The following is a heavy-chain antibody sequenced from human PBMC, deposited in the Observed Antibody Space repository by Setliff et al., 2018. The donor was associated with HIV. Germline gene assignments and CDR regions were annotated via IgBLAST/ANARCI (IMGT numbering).Heavy chain of an antibody. V-gene: IGHV1-46*01. Sequence: GASVKVSCKASGYTFTRYYIHWVRQAPGQGLEWMGIINPSSGSTSFAQKFQGRLTMTRDMSTSTVHMDLSSLRPEDTAVYYCARDVDVYDILTGYYFDYWGQGTLVTVSS. CDR1: GYTFTRYY. CDR3: ARDVDVYDILTGYYFDY. D-gene: IGHD3-9*01. CDR2: INPSSGST. J-gene: IGHJ4*02.